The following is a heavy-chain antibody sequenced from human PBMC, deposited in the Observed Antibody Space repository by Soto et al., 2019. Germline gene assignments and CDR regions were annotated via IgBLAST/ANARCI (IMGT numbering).Heavy chain of an antibody. D-gene: IGHD6-6*01. CDR2: IYYSGST. Sequence: SESLSLTCTVSGGSICSSSYYWGWIRQPPGKGLEWIGSIYYSGSTYYNPSLKSRVTISVDTSKNQFSLKLSSVTAADTAVYYCARHVEQLVPYYFDYWGQGTLVTVSS. J-gene: IGHJ4*02. CDR3: ARHVEQLVPYYFDY. V-gene: IGHV4-39*01. CDR1: GGSICSSSYY.